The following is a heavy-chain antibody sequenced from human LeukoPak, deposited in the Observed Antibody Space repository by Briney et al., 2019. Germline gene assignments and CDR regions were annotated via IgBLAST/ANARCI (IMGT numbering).Heavy chain of an antibody. D-gene: IGHD3-3*01. CDR2: IRQDGREI. V-gene: IGHV3-7*04. Sequence: GGSLRLSRVASGVTLGNYLMAWVRQAPGKGLEWLANIRQDGREINYVDSVKGRFTISRDNAKNSLYLQMDSLRVEDTAVYFCARDVGGGYYLFTENQWGQGTLVTVSS. CDR1: GVTLGNYL. J-gene: IGHJ4*02. CDR3: ARDVGGGYYLFTENQ.